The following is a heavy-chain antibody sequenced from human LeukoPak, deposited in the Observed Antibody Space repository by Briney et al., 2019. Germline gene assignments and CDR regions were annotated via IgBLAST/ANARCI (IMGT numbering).Heavy chain of an antibody. D-gene: IGHD2-15*01. J-gene: IGHJ6*03. CDR3: AKNGDRGAYCTGGTCYPYFYYYMDV. Sequence: PGGSLRLSCAASGFTFSSYEMNWVRQAPGKGLEWVSYISSSGSTMYYGDSVKGRFTISRDNAKNSLYLQMNSLRAEDTAIYYCAKNGDRGAYCTGGTCYPYFYYYMDVWGKGTTVTI. V-gene: IGHV3-48*03. CDR2: ISSSGSTM. CDR1: GFTFSSYE.